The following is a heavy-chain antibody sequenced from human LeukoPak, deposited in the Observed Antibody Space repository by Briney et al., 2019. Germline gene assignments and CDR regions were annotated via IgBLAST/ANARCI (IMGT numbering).Heavy chain of an antibody. Sequence: SETLSLTCTVSGGSISSYYWSWIRQPPGKGLEWIGHIYGSGSTNYNPSLRRMVSLSRDTAKNQFSLKKSSVTAADTAVYYCARVMGQIIGLEQYYFDYCGHRDLFSASS. J-gene: IGHJ4*01. CDR1: GGSISSYY. CDR3: ARVMGQIIGLEQYYFDY. CDR2: IYGSGST. V-gene: IGHV4-59*01. D-gene: IGHD1/OR15-1a*01.